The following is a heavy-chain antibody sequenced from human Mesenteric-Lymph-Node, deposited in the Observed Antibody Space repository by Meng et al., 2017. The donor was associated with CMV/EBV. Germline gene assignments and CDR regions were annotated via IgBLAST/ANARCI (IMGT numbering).Heavy chain of an antibody. J-gene: IGHJ6*02. CDR3: ARDQRRWELLTPYYYYGMDV. V-gene: IGHV3-21*01. Sequence: GESLKISCAASGFTFSSYWMSWVRQAPGKGLEWVSSISSSSSYIYYADSVKGRFTISRDNAKNSLYLQMNSLRAEDTAVYYCARDQRRWELLTPYYYYGMDVWGQGTTVTVSS. CDR2: ISSSSSYI. CDR1: GFTFSSYW. D-gene: IGHD1-26*01.